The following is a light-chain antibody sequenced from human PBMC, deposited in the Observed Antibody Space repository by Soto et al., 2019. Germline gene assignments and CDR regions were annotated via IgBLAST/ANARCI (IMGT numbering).Light chain of an antibody. CDR2: YVS. CDR3: GSDAGSNAWV. CDR1: SSDVGGYND. J-gene: IGLJ3*02. V-gene: IGLV2-11*01. Sequence: QSALTQPRSVSGSPGQSVTISCTGTSSDVGGYNDVSWYQQHPGKAPKLMIYYVSNRPSGVPDRFSGSKSGNTASLTISVLQADEEADYYCGSDAGSNAWVFGGGTKLTVL.